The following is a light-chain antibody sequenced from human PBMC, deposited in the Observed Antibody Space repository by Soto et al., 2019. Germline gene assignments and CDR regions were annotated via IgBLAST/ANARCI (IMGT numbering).Light chain of an antibody. CDR3: SAYAGSNRLV. CDR2: EVS. V-gene: IGLV2-8*01. CDR1: SSDVGGYNY. J-gene: IGLJ2*01. Sequence: QSVLTQPPSASGSPGQSVTISCTGTSSDVGGYNYVSWYQQHPGKAPKLMIYEVSKRPSGVPDRFSGSKSGNTASLTVSGLQADDEADYYCSAYAGSNRLVFGGGTKVTVL.